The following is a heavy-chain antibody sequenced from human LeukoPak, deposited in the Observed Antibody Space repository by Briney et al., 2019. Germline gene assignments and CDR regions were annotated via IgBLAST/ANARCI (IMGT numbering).Heavy chain of an antibody. CDR1: GFTFRTYW. CDR3: TRYLLASYGMDV. V-gene: IGHV3-74*01. D-gene: IGHD2-15*01. CDR2: INTDGSST. Sequence: GGSLRLSCAASGFTFRTYWMHWVRQVPGKGLVWISRINTDGSSTSHADSVKGRFTISRDNAQNALYLQMNSLRPEDTAVYYCTRYLLASYGMDVWGPGTTVTVSS. J-gene: IGHJ6*02.